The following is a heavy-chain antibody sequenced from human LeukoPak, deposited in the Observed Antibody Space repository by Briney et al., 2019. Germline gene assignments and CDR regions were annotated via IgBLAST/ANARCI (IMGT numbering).Heavy chain of an antibody. Sequence: SETLSLTCTVSGGSISSDYWSWIRQPPGKGLEWIGYIYYSGSTNYNPSLKSRVTISVDTSKNQFSLKLSSVTAADTAVYYCARGGRYCSGGSCYSDYWGQGTLVTVSS. CDR3: ARGGRYCSGGSCYSDY. D-gene: IGHD2-15*01. V-gene: IGHV4-59*08. CDR2: IYYSGST. CDR1: GGSISSDY. J-gene: IGHJ4*02.